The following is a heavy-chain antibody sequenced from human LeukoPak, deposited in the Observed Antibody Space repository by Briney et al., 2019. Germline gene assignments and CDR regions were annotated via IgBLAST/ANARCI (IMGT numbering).Heavy chain of an antibody. CDR1: GGSISRYY. CDR2: IYYSGST. J-gene: IGHJ3*02. V-gene: IGHV4-59*01. CDR3: ARRANSGFDAFDI. D-gene: IGHD3-22*01. Sequence: SETLSLTCTVSGGSISRYYWSWIRQPPGKGLEWIGYIYYSGSTNYNPSLKSRVTISVDTSKNQFSLKLSSVTAADTAVYYCARRANSGFDAFDIWGQGTMVTVSS.